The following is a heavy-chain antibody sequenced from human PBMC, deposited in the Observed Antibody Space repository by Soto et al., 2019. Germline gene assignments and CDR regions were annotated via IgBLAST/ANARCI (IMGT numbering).Heavy chain of an antibody. J-gene: IGHJ4*02. CDR1: GGSITSDYSC. Sequence: QVQLQESGPGLVKPSQTLSLTCTVSGGSITSDYSCWSWIRQPPGEGLEWIGHIFDGGTTYTNPSLRSKVTISLDSSTNHFSLTLSSVTAADPGVYYCPRGPSGDKVHYWGQGARVTVAS. CDR2: IFDGGTT. CDR3: PRGPSGDKVHY. D-gene: IGHD7-27*01. V-gene: IGHV4-30-4*01.